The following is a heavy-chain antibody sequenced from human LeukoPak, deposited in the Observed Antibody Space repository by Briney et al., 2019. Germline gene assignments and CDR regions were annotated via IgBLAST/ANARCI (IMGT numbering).Heavy chain of an antibody. Sequence: ASVKVSCKTSGYTFTGYYMHWVRQAPGQGLEWMGWVNPNSGGTKYAQKFQGRVTMTRDTSISTVYMEPSSLRSDDTAVYYCARWDYYDTSAYSGDFDYWGQGTLVTVSS. D-gene: IGHD3-22*01. CDR1: GYTFTGYY. V-gene: IGHV1-2*02. CDR3: ARWDYYDTSAYSGDFDY. J-gene: IGHJ4*02. CDR2: VNPNSGGT.